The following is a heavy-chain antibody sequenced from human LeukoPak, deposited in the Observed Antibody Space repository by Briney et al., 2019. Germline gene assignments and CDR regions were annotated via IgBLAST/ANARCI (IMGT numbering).Heavy chain of an antibody. CDR3: TKAPLRSCSGAFCYPFDY. V-gene: IGHV3-23*01. J-gene: IGHJ4*02. Sequence: PGGSLRLSCEASGFTFNNYAMSWVRQTPGKGLEWVAATVGGRPDTYHADSVKGRFTVSRDDSRSPLFLQMNSLRVEDTAVYYCTKAPLRSCSGAFCYPFDYWGQGTLVTVSS. CDR1: GFTFNNYA. D-gene: IGHD2-8*02. CDR2: TVGGRPDT.